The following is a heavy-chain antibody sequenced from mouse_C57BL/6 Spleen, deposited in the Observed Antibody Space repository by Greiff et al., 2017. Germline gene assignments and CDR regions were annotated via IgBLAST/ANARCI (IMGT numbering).Heavy chain of an antibody. CDR2: ISYDGSN. CDR1: GYSITSGYY. Sequence: EVKLVESGPGLVKPSQSLSLTCSVTGYSITSGYYWNWIRQFPGNKLEWMGYISYDGSNNYNPSLKNRISITRDTSKNQFFLKLNSVTTEDTATYYCARDQGPFEDFDYWGQGTTLTVSS. CDR3: ARDQGPFEDFDY. J-gene: IGHJ2*01. V-gene: IGHV3-6*01.